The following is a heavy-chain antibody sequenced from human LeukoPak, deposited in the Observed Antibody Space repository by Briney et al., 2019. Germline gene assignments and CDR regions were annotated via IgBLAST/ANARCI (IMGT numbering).Heavy chain of an antibody. Sequence: GESLKISCKGSGYKLTSYWISWVRQMPGKGLEWMGTIDPSDSYANYRPSFQGHVTISADNSISTASLQWSSVKASDTGMYYCARRPPTAAMAGTHAFDIWGQGTMVTVSS. J-gene: IGHJ3*02. CDR2: IDPSDSYA. CDR3: ARRPPTAAMAGTHAFDI. V-gene: IGHV5-10-1*01. D-gene: IGHD6-19*01. CDR1: GYKLTSYW.